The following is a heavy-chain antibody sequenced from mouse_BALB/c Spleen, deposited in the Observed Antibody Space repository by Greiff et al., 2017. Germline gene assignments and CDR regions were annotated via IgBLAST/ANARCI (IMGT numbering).Heavy chain of an antibody. CDR3: ARLDYGSPY. CDR1: GYSFTGYF. V-gene: IGHV1-20*02. D-gene: IGHD1-1*01. Sequence: EVKLVESGPELVKPGASVKISCKASGYSFTGYFMNWVMQSHGKSLEWIGRINPYNGDTFYNQKFKGKATLTVDKSSSTAHMELRSLASEDSAVYYCARLDYGSPYWGQGTTLTVSS. J-gene: IGHJ2*01. CDR2: INPYNGDT.